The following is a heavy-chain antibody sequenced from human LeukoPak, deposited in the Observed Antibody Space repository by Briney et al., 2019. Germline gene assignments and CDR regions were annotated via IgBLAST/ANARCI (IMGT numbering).Heavy chain of an antibody. CDR1: GFTFSSYA. J-gene: IGHJ4*02. CDR3: TRDQTPFY. D-gene: IGHD2-15*01. V-gene: IGHV3-23*01. CDR2: ISGSGGST. Sequence: GGSLRLSCAASGFTFSSYAMSWVRQAPGKGLEWVSAISGSGGSTYYADSVKGRFTIPRDNAKSSMWLQMNSLRDEDTAVYYCTRDQTPFYWGQGSLVTVSS.